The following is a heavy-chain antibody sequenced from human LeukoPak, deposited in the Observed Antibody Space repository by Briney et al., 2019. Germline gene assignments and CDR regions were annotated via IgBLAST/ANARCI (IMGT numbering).Heavy chain of an antibody. D-gene: IGHD1-26*01. CDR3: ASRGGNYVDYYYMDV. V-gene: IGHV1-69*05. CDR2: IIPIFGTA. Sequence: GASVKVSCKASGGTFSSYAISWVRQAPGQGLELMGGIIPIFGTANYAQKFQGRVTITTDESTSTAYMELSSLRSEDTAVYYCASRGGNYVDYYYMDVWGKGTTVTVSS. CDR1: GGTFSSYA. J-gene: IGHJ6*03.